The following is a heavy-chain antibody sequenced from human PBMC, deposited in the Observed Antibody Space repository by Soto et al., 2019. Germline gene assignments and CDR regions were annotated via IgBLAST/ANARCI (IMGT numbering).Heavy chain of an antibody. CDR2: IIPIFGTA. V-gene: IGHV1-69*13. Sequence: GASVKVSCKASGGTFSSYAISWVRQAPGQGLEWMGGIIPIFGTANYAQKFQGRVTITADESTSTAYMELSSLRSEDTAVYYCARDFRYCSGGSCYVLVQYGMDVWGQGTTVTVSS. CDR3: ARDFRYCSGGSCYVLVQYGMDV. D-gene: IGHD2-15*01. J-gene: IGHJ6*02. CDR1: GGTFSSYA.